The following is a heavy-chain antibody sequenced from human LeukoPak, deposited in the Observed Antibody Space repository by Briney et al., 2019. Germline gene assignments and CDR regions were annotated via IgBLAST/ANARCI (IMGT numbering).Heavy chain of an antibody. D-gene: IGHD6-19*01. CDR2: IYYSGST. Sequence: PSETLSLPCTVSGGSISSYYWSWIRQPPGKGLEWIGYIYYSGSTNYNPSLKSRVTISVDTSKNQLSLKLSSVTAADTAVYYCARVRTAVAGFDYWGQGTLVTVSS. V-gene: IGHV4-59*01. J-gene: IGHJ4*02. CDR3: ARVRTAVAGFDY. CDR1: GGSISSYY.